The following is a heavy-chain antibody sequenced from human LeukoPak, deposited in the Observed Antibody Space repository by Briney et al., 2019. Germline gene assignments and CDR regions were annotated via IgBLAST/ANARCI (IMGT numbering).Heavy chain of an antibody. J-gene: IGHJ4*02. D-gene: IGHD6-6*01. CDR1: DHTCTTYG. Sequence: ASVKVSCKASDHTCTTYGITWVRQVPGQGLEWMGWISVYNGDTKYAQKFQGRVTLTTETSTSTVYMELRSLKSDDTAVYYCARDLPAGMAARPPYQLDYWGQGTRVTVSS. CDR3: ARDLPAGMAARPPYQLDY. CDR2: ISVYNGDT. V-gene: IGHV1-18*01.